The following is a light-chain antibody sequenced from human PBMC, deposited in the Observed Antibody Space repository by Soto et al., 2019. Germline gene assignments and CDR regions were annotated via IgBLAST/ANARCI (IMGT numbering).Light chain of an antibody. J-gene: IGKJ5*01. CDR3: QQRRNWPPIT. CDR2: DAS. Sequence: EIVLTQSPATLSLSPGERATLSCRASQSVSSYLAWYQQKPGKAPRLLIYDASNRATGIPARFSGSGSGTDFTITISSLEHADFAVSYCQQRRNWPPITFGQGTRLEIK. CDR1: QSVSSY. V-gene: IGKV3-11*01.